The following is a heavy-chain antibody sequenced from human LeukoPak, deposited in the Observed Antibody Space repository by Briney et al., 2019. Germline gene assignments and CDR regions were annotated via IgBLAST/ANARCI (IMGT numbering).Heavy chain of an antibody. CDR3: ARDLASSTGWEFDY. D-gene: IGHD6-19*01. J-gene: IGHJ4*02. CDR1: GFTVSTNY. CDR2: IYSASST. V-gene: IGHV3-53*01. Sequence: GGPLRLSCAASGFTVSTNYMSWVRQAPGKGLEWVSLIYSASSTYYADSVKGRFTISRDNSKNTLYLQMNSLRAEDTAMYYCARDLASSTGWEFDYWGQGTLVTVSS.